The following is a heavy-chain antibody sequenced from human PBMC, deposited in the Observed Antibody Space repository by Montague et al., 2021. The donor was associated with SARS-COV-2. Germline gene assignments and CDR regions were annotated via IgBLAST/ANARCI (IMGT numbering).Heavy chain of an antibody. D-gene: IGHD3-22*01. CDR2: IYYSGST. V-gene: IGHV4-59*01. CDR1: GGPISSYY. J-gene: IGHJ4*02. Sequence: SETLSLTCTVSGGPISSYYWSWIRQPPGKGLEWIGYIYYSGSTXXXPSXXXRVTIPVDTSKNQFSLKLSTVTAADTAVYYCARVPPVGDDSSGYYSGGFDYWGQGTLVTVSS. CDR3: ARVPPVGDDSSGYYSGGFDY.